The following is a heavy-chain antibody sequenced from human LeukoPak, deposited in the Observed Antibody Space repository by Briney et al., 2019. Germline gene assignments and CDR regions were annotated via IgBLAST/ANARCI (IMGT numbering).Heavy chain of an antibody. CDR1: GFIFRNYA. V-gene: IGHV3-23*01. J-gene: IGHJ4*02. Sequence: GGSLRLSCAASGFIFRNYAMSWVRQGPARGLEWVSSLRGDGETFYADSVKGRFTLSRDDSRNTVYLQLNNLRVEDTAIYYCAKASWVSNVDAVLWGQGTLVTVSS. CDR2: LRGDGET. CDR3: AKASWVSNVDAVL. D-gene: IGHD3-16*01.